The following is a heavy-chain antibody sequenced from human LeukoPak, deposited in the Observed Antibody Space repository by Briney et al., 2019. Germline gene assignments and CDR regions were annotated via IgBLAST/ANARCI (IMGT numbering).Heavy chain of an antibody. V-gene: IGHV4-59*01. CDR1: GGSISSYY. Sequence: PSETLSPTCTVSGGSISSYYWSWIRQPPGKGLEWIGYIHYSWSTNYNPSLKSRVTISVDTSKNQFSLTLSSVTAADTAVYYCASSFDSSSYYPTPFEWGQGTLVTVSS. D-gene: IGHD3-22*01. CDR2: IHYSWST. CDR3: ASSFDSSSYYPTPFE. J-gene: IGHJ4*02.